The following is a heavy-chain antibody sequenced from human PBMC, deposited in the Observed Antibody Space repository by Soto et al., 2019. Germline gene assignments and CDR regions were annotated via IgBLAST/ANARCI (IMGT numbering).Heavy chain of an antibody. D-gene: IGHD5-12*01. Sequence: SVKVSCKASGGTFSSYTISWVRQAPGQGLEWMGRIIPILGIANYAQKFQGRVTITADKSTSTAYMELSSLRSEDTAVYYCARARDGYNFDYYGMDVWGQGTTVTVSS. CDR1: GGTFSSYT. V-gene: IGHV1-69*02. CDR2: IIPILGIA. J-gene: IGHJ6*02. CDR3: ARARDGYNFDYYGMDV.